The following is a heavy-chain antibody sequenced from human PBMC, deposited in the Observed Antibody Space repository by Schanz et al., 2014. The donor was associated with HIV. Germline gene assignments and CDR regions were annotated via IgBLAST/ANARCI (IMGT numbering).Heavy chain of an antibody. CDR2: LSGSGDRT. Sequence: EVQLLESGGGLVQPGGSLRISCVASGFSFLRYEMSWVRQAPGKGLEWLSTLSGSGDRTYYADSVKGRVTISRDNAKNTVYLQMKSLRVEDTAVYYCAKDRNYYDSRFLGKGNYYYYYGMDVWGQGTTVTVSS. V-gene: IGHV3-23*01. D-gene: IGHD3-22*01. J-gene: IGHJ6*02. CDR1: GFSFLRYE. CDR3: AKDRNYYDSRFLGKGNYYYYYGMDV.